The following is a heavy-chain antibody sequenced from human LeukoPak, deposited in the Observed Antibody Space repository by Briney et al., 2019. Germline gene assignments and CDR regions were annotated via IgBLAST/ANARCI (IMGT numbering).Heavy chain of an antibody. D-gene: IGHD6-19*01. V-gene: IGHV1-8*03. Sequence: ASVKVSCTASGYTFTSYDINWVRQATGQGLEWMGWLSPNSGNTGYAQTFQGRVTITRNTSINTAYMELSSLRSDDTAVYYCARMAVSGRDNWFDPWGPGSLVTVSS. CDR1: GYTFTSYD. CDR3: ARMAVSGRDNWFDP. J-gene: IGHJ5*02. CDR2: LSPNSGNT.